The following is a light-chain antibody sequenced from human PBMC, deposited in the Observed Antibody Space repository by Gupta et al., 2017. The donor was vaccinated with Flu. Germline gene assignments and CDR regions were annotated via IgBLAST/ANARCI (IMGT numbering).Light chain of an antibody. CDR3: AAWDDSLNGHYV. J-gene: IGLJ1*01. V-gene: IGLV1-44*01. Sequence: QSVLAQPPSASGTPGPWVTISCSGSCSNIGSNAVNWYQQVPGTSPKLLIYGSNQRPSGVPDRFAGSKSGTSASLAIRGLQSEDEADYYCAAWDDSLNGHYVFGTGTKVTVL. CDR2: GSN. CDR1: CSNIGSNA.